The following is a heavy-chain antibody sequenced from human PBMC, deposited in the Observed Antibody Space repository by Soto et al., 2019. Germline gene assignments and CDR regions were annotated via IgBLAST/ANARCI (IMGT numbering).Heavy chain of an antibody. V-gene: IGHV4-59*08. CDR1: GGSISSSY. CDR3: ARRDYGPKFEY. CDR2: AFYSGST. J-gene: IGHJ4*02. Sequence: SETLSLTCTVSGGSISSSYWTWVRQPPGKGLEWIGHAFYSGSTNYNASLKSQVTMSVDTSKNQFFLKLTSVTAADTAVYYCARRDYGPKFEYWGQGALVTVSS. D-gene: IGHD3-16*01.